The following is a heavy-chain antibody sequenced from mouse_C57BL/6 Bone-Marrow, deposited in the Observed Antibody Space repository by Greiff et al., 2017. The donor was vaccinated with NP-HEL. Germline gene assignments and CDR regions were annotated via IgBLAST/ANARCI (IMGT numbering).Heavy chain of an antibody. CDR2: IYPRDGST. CDR3: AREGNLAWFAY. J-gene: IGHJ3*01. Sequence: QVQLKQSGPELVKPGASVKLSCKASGYTFTSYDINWVKQRPGQGLEWIGWIYPRDGSTKYNEKFKGKATLTVDTSSSTAYMELHSLTSEDSAVYFCAREGNLAWFAYWGQGTLVTVSA. CDR1: GYTFTSYD. V-gene: IGHV1-85*01.